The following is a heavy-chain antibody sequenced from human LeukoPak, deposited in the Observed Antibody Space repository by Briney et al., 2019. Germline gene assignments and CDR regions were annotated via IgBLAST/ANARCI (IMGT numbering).Heavy chain of an antibody. V-gene: IGHV4-38-2*02. Sequence: SGTLSLTCNVSGYSISSGYYWGWIRQPPGKGLEWIGSIYHSGSTYYNPSLKSRVTISVDTSKNQFSLMLSSVTAADTAVYYCARTWNHVLDYWGQGTLVTVSS. J-gene: IGHJ4*02. CDR2: IYHSGST. CDR3: ARTWNHVLDY. CDR1: GYSISSGYY. D-gene: IGHD1-14*01.